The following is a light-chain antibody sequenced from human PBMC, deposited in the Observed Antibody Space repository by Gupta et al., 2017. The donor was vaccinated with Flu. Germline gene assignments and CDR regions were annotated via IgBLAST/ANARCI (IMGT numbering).Light chain of an antibody. CDR1: QSLLHSNGYNY. CDR2: MGS. Sequence: DIVMTQSPPSLPVTPGEPASISCRSSQSLLHSNGYNYLDWYVLKPGQSPQLLIYMGSSRASGVPDRFSGSGSGTDFTLKISGVEAEDVGTYYCMQALQAPPTFGQGTKVEVK. V-gene: IGKV2-28*01. CDR3: MQALQAPPT. J-gene: IGKJ1*01.